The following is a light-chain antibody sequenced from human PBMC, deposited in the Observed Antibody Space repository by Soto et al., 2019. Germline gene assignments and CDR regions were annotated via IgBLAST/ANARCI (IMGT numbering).Light chain of an antibody. Sequence: EIVLTQSPATLSLSPGERATLSCRASQSVSSYVAWYQQKPGQAPRLLIYDASNRATGIPARFSGSGSGTDFTLTISSLEPEDFAVYYCQQRSHWPPTFGPGTKVDIK. CDR1: QSVSSY. V-gene: IGKV3-11*01. CDR3: QQRSHWPPT. CDR2: DAS. J-gene: IGKJ3*01.